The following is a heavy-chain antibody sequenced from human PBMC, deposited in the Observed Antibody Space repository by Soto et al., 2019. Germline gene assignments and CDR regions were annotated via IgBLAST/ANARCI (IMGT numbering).Heavy chain of an antibody. Sequence: EVQLLESGGGLVQPGGSLRLSCAASGFTFSSYAMSWVRQAPGKGLEWVSAISGSGGSTYYADSVKGRFTISRDNSKNTLYLQMNSLRAEDTAVYYCAKFDRYCSGGSCRGGYWCQGTLVTVSS. J-gene: IGHJ4*02. D-gene: IGHD2-15*01. CDR3: AKFDRYCSGGSCRGGY. CDR2: ISGSGGST. CDR1: GFTFSSYA. V-gene: IGHV3-23*01.